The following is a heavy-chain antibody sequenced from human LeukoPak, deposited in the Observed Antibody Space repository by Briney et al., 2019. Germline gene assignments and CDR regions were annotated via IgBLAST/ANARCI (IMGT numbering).Heavy chain of an antibody. D-gene: IGHD1-26*01. J-gene: IGHJ6*02. CDR2: INHSGST. CDR1: GGSFSGYY. CDR3: ARGLYSYYYYGMDV. Sequence: SETLSLTCAVYGGSFSGYYWSWFRQPPGKGLEWIGEINHSGSTNYNPSLKSRVTISVDTSKNQFSLKLSSVTAADTAVYYCARGLYSYYYYGMDVWGQGTTVTVSS. V-gene: IGHV4-34*01.